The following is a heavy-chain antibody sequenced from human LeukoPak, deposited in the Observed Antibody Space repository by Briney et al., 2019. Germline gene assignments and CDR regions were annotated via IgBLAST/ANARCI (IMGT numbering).Heavy chain of an antibody. CDR1: GGSISSYY. J-gene: IGHJ4*02. Sequence: PSETLSLTCTVSGGSISSYYWSWIRQPPGKGLEWIGFIYYSGSTYYNPSHKSRVTISVDTSKNQFSLRLSSVTATDTAEYFCARHQMRYSYGTLFDYWGQGTLVTVSS. D-gene: IGHD5-18*01. V-gene: IGHV4-59*08. CDR2: IYYSGST. CDR3: ARHQMRYSYGTLFDY.